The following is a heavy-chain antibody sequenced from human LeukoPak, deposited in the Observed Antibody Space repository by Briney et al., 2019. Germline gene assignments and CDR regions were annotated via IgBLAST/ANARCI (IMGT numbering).Heavy chain of an antibody. D-gene: IGHD1-26*01. Sequence: GRSLRLSCAASGFTFSSYAMHWVRQAPGKGLEWVAVTSYDGSNKYYADSVKGRFTISRDNSKNTLYLQMNSLRAEDTAVYYCAKEEVGATGYFQHWGQGTLVTVSS. CDR3: AKEEVGATGYFQH. CDR1: GFTFSSYA. V-gene: IGHV3-30-3*01. J-gene: IGHJ1*01. CDR2: TSYDGSNK.